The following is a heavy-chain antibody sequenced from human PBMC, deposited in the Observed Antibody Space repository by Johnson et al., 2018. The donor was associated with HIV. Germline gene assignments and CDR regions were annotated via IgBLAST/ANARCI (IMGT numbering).Heavy chain of an antibody. CDR1: GFTFDDYA. J-gene: IGHJ3*02. Sequence: VQLVESGGGVVQPGRSLRLSCAASGFTFDDYAMHWVRQAPGKGLEWISGINWNGDSTGYADSVKGRFTISRDNAKNSLYLQMNNLRAEDTALYYCVRSPNWALGDIWGQGTMATVSS. CDR2: INWNGDST. V-gene: IGHV3-20*04. CDR3: VRSPNWALGDI. D-gene: IGHD7-27*01.